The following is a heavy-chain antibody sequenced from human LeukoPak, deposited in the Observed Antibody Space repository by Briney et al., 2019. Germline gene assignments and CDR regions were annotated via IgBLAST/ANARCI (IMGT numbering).Heavy chain of an antibody. CDR1: GFTFGSYG. Sequence: GGSLRLSCAASGFTFGSYGMNWVRQAPGKGLEWVSVISGSGDKSHYTDSVKGRFTVSRDNSKNTVYLQMNSLRAEDTAVYYCAKSSGWYGYWGQGTLVTVSS. J-gene: IGHJ4*02. CDR2: ISGSGDKS. CDR3: AKSSGWYGY. D-gene: IGHD6-19*01. V-gene: IGHV3-23*01.